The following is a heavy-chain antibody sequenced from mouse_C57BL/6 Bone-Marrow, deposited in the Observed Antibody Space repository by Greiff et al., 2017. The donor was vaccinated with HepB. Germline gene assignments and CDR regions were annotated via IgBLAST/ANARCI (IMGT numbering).Heavy chain of an antibody. Sequence: EVQLVESGGGLVKPGGSLKLSCAASGFTFSSYAMSWVRQTPEKRLEWVATISDGGSYTYYPDNVKGRFTISRDNAKNNLYLQMSHLKSEDTAMYYCVSTPITTVVYFDYWGQGTTLTVSS. J-gene: IGHJ2*01. CDR1: GFTFSSYA. V-gene: IGHV5-4*01. CDR2: ISDGGSYT. D-gene: IGHD1-1*01. CDR3: VSTPITTVVYFDY.